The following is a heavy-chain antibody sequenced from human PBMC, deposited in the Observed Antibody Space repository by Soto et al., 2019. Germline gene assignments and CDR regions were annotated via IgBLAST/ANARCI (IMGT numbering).Heavy chain of an antibody. J-gene: IGHJ4*02. V-gene: IGHV3-48*02. D-gene: IGHD3-16*01. Sequence: EVQLVESGGGLVQPGGYLRLSCVASGFSFDRYAMNWVRQAPGKGLEWLSWISVDSVSIEYSDSVTGRFIMSRDDAKNLVYLQMNSLQDEDTAVYYCARDHRWAFDYWGQGTLVTVTS. CDR3: ARDHRWAFDY. CDR2: ISVDSVSI. CDR1: GFSFDRYA.